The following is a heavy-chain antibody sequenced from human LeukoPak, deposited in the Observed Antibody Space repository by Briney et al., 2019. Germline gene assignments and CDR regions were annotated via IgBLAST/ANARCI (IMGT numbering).Heavy chain of an antibody. J-gene: IGHJ6*03. CDR3: ARDDIRGYYYYMDV. CDR2: IYTSGST. CDR1: GGSISSYY. Sequence: SETLSLTCTVSGGSISSYYWSWIRQPAGKGLEWIGRIYTSGSTNYNPSLKSRVTMSVDMSMNQFSLKLSSVTAADTAVYYCARDDIRGYYYYMDVWGKGTTVTVSS. D-gene: IGHD2-15*01. V-gene: IGHV4-4*07.